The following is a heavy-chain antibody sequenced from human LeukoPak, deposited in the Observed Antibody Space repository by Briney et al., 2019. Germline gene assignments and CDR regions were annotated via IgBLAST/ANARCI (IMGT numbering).Heavy chain of an antibody. CDR1: AYIFTNYW. CDR2: IYPGDSDT. CDR3: ATQNCGGDCYYDY. Sequence: ESLKISCKGSAYIFTNYWIGWVRQMPGKGLEWMGIIYPGDSDTRYSPSFQGQVTISADKSISTAYLQWSSLKASDTAMYYCATQNCGGDCYYDYWGQGTPVTVSS. J-gene: IGHJ4*02. V-gene: IGHV5-51*01. D-gene: IGHD2-21*01.